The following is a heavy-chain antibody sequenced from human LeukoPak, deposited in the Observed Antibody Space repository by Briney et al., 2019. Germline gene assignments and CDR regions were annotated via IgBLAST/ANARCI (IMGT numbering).Heavy chain of an antibody. D-gene: IGHD6-13*01. CDR3: ARASSSWPSAVRHMDY. CDR1: GYSFTGYG. Sequence: ASVKVSCKASGYSFTGYGVAWVRQAPGQGLEWMGWMNPNSGNTGYAQKFQGRVTMTRNTSISTVYMELSSLRSEDTAVYYCARASSSWPSAVRHMDYWGQGTLVTVSS. CDR2: MNPNSGNT. J-gene: IGHJ4*02. V-gene: IGHV1-8*02.